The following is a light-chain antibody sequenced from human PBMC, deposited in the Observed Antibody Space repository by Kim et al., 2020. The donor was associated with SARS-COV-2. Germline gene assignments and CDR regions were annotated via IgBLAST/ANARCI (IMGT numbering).Light chain of an antibody. Sequence: SSELTQDSAVSVALGQTVRITCQGDSLRSYYTTWYKQKPGQAPIVVVYGKNNRPSGIPDRFSGSSSGNTASLTITGTQAGDEADYYCNSRDNNDYVLFGGGTQLTVL. CDR3: NSRDNNDYVL. V-gene: IGLV3-19*01. CDR1: SLRSYY. CDR2: GKN. J-gene: IGLJ2*01.